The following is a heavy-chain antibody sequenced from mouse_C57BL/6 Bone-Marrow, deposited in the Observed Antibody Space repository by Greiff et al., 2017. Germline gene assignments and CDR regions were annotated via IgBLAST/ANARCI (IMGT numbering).Heavy chain of an antibody. J-gene: IGHJ4*01. D-gene: IGHD2-5*01. CDR3: ARDYSKGYAMDY. Sequence: QVQLQQPGAELVKPGASVKLSCKASGYTFTSYWMHWVKQRPGQGLEWIGMIHPTSGSTNYNEKFKSKATLTVDKSSSTAYMQLRMLTSEDSAVDYCARDYSKGYAMDYWGQGTPVTVS. CDR2: IHPTSGST. V-gene: IGHV1-64*01. CDR1: GYTFTSYW.